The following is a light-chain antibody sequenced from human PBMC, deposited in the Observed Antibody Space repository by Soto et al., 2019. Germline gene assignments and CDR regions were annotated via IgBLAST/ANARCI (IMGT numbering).Light chain of an antibody. Sequence: EIVMTQSPATLSVSPGERATLSCTASQSVSSNLAWYQQKPGQAPRLLIYGASTRATGIPARFSGSGSGTEFTLTISSLQSEDFAVYYCHQYNNWPPYTFGQGTKLEIK. V-gene: IGKV3-15*01. CDR3: HQYNNWPPYT. CDR2: GAS. CDR1: QSVSSN. J-gene: IGKJ2*01.